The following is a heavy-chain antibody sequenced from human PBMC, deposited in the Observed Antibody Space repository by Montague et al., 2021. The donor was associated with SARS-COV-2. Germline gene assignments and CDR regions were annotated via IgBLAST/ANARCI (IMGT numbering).Heavy chain of an antibody. D-gene: IGHD3-22*01. J-gene: IGHJ3*02. V-gene: IGHV4-59*01. CDR3: AREVRYYCGSSGPEAFDI. Sequence: SETLSLTCTVSGGSISSYYWSWIRQPPGKGLEWIGYIYYSGSTNYNPSLKSRVTISVDTSKNQFSLKLSSVTAADTAVYYCAREVRYYCGSSGPEAFDIWGQGTMVTVSS. CDR1: GGSISSYY. CDR2: IYYSGST.